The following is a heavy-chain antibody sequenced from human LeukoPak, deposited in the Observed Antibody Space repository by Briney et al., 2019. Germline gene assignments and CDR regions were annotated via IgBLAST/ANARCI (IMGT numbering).Heavy chain of an antibody. V-gene: IGHV1-2*04. CDR1: GYTFTGYY. CDR2: INPNSGGT. J-gene: IGHJ3*02. CDR3: ARHVPHRAVAEYDAFDI. D-gene: IGHD6-19*01. Sequence: ASVKVSCTASGYTFTGYYMHWMRQAPGQGLEWMGWINPNSGGTNYAQKFQGWVTMTRDTSISTAYMELSRLRSDDTAVYYCARHVPHRAVAEYDAFDIWGQGTMVTVSS.